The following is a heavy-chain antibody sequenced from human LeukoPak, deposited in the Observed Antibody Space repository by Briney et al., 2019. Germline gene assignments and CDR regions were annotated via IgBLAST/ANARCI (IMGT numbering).Heavy chain of an antibody. Sequence: GGSLRLSCAASGFTFSSYWMHWVRQAPGKGLVWVSRINSDGSSTSYADSVKGRFTISRDNSKNTLYLQMNSLRAEDTAVYYCAKDNYDFWSGYIYWGQGTLVTVSS. D-gene: IGHD3-3*01. J-gene: IGHJ4*02. CDR1: GFTFSSYW. V-gene: IGHV3-74*01. CDR3: AKDNYDFWSGYIY. CDR2: INSDGSST.